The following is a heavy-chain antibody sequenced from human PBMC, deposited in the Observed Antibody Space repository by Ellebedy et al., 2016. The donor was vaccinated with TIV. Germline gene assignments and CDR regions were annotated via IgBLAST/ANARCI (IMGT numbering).Heavy chain of an antibody. J-gene: IGHJ4*02. V-gene: IGHV3-21*01. CDR3: AKFPGDSEDDY. CDR2: ISSSSSYI. Sequence: GESLKISXAASGFTFSSYSMNWVRQAPGKGLEWVSSISSSSSYIYYADSVKGRFTISRDNSKNTLYLQMNSLKAEDTAVYYCAKFPGDSEDDYWGQGTLVTVSS. CDR1: GFTFSSYS. D-gene: IGHD2-21*01.